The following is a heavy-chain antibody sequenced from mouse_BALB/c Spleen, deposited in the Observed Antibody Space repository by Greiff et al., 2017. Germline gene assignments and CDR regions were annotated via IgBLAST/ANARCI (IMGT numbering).Heavy chain of an antibody. CDR2: ISSGGST. V-gene: IGHV5-6-5*01. D-gene: IGHD2-14*01. J-gene: IGHJ3*01. CDR1: GFTFSSYA. Sequence: EVQRVESGGGLVKPGGSLKLSCAASGFTFSSYAMSWVRQTPEKRLEWVASISSGGSTYYPDSVKGRFTISRDNARNILYLQMSSLRSEDTAMYYCARGTSNYRYDGAYWGQGTLVTVSA. CDR3: ARGTSNYRYDGAY.